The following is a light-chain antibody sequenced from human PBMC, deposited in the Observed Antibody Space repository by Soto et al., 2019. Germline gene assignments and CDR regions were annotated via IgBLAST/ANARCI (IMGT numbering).Light chain of an antibody. V-gene: IGKV3-20*01. CDR1: QTMSSSY. Sequence: EIVLTQSPGALSLSPGERATLSCRASQTMSSSYLAWFQQKPGQAPRLLIYGASSRATGIPDRFSGSGSGTDFALTISRLEPEDFAVYYCQQYGSSPVTFGQGTRLEIK. CDR3: QQYGSSPVT. J-gene: IGKJ5*01. CDR2: GAS.